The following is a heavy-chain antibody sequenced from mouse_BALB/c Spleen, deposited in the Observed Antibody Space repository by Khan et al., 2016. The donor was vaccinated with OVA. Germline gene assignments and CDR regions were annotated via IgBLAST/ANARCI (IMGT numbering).Heavy chain of an antibody. Sequence: QVQLQQPGTDLARPGASVKVSCKASGYTFTDFYITWVKQRTGQGLEWIGEIYPGSGNTYYNEHFKGKASLTADKSSNTAYMQLSSLTSEDSAVYFCARMDTTSLDYWGQGTTLTVSS. CDR2: IYPGSGNT. CDR3: ARMDTTSLDY. J-gene: IGHJ2*01. D-gene: IGHD2-3*01. CDR1: GYTFTDFY. V-gene: IGHV1-77*01.